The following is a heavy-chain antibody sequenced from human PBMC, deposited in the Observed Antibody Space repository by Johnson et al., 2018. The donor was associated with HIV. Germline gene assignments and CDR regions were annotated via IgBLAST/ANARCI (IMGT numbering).Heavy chain of an antibody. Sequence: VQLVESGGGVVRPGGSLRLSCAASGFTFDDYGMSWVRQAPGKGLEWVSVIYTGGSTYYADSVKGRFTISRDNSKNTVYLQMNSLRAGDTAVYYCARVSSGGAFDIWGQGTMVTVSS. J-gene: IGHJ3*02. V-gene: IGHV3-66*01. CDR1: GFTFDDYG. D-gene: IGHD3-22*01. CDR3: ARVSSGGAFDI. CDR2: IYTGGST.